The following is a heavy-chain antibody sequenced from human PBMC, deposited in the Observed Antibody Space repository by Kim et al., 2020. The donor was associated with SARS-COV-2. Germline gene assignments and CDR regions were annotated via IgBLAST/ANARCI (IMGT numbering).Heavy chain of an antibody. CDR2: MSYSGRS. D-gene: IGHD6-19*01. CDR1: GGPISSNNHY. V-gene: IGHV4-39*01. CDR3: ARSGGIVVYYFDY. Sequence: SETLSLTCNVSGGPISSNNHYWGWIRQPPGKGPEGIGSMSYSGRSYPNPSLKSRVTIFVDTSKNQLSLKLSSVTAAATADYYCARSGGIVVYYFDYWGQG. J-gene: IGHJ4*02.